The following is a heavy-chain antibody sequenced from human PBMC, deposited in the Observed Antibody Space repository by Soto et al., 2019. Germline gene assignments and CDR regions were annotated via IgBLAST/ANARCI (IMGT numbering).Heavy chain of an antibody. CDR1: GFTFSRYS. D-gene: IGHD4-17*01. CDR2: ISSGSSYK. J-gene: IGHJ4*02. V-gene: IGHV3-21*01. Sequence: EVQLVESVGGLVKPGGSLRLSCAASGFTFSRYSMNWVRQAPGKGQEWVSFISSGSSYKYYADSVKGRFTISRDNAKNSLYLQMNSLRVEDTAVYYCARASNDYGDYADYWGQGTLVTVSS. CDR3: ARASNDYGDYADY.